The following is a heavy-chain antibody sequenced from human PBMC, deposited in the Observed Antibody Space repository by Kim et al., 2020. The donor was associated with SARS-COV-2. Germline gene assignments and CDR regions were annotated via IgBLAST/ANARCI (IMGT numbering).Heavy chain of an antibody. CDR3: ACGVGGGYYGLDV. CDR2: IFYSGAT. CDR1: GVSISSYY. J-gene: IGHJ6*02. D-gene: IGHD3-16*01. Sequence: SETLSLTCTVSGVSISSYYWSWIRQPPGKGLEWIGYIFYSGATNYIPSLKSRAPISVDTPKNQFSLKLTPVTAADTAVYYCACGVGGGYYGLDVWGQGTTVTVSS. V-gene: IGHV4-59*13.